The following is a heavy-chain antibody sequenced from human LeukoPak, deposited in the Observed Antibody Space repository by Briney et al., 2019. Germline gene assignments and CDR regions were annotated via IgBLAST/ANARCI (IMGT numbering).Heavy chain of an antibody. CDR1: GGSISSGSYY. CDR2: IYYTGST. J-gene: IGHJ1*01. D-gene: IGHD3-22*01. V-gene: IGHV4-31*03. CDR3: ARVPHNYYDSSGYYEFFQH. Sequence: PSVTLSLTCTVSGGSISSGSYYWSWIRQHPGKGLEWIRYIYYTGSTYYNPSLKSRFNISVDTSKNQFSLKLSSVTAADTAVYYCARVPHNYYDSSGYYEFFQHWGQGTLVTVSS.